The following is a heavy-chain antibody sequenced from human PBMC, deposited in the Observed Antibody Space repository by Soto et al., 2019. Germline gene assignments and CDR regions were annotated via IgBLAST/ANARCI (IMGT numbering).Heavy chain of an antibody. V-gene: IGHV4-39*01. CDR3: VRLVLVAPVANV. CDR2: IFYTGTT. Sequence: ASETLSLTCSVSGGSVSYNSYYWGWIRQPPGKGLEWVGGIFYTGTTYYNPSLKDRLSISVDTSKNSFSLNLTSVTAADTAVYFCVRLVLVAPVANVWGQGALVTVSS. CDR1: GGSVSYNSYY. D-gene: IGHD2-2*01. J-gene: IGHJ4*02.